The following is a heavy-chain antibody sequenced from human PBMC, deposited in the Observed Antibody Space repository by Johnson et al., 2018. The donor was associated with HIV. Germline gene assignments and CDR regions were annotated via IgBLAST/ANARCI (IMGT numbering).Heavy chain of an antibody. V-gene: IGHV3-66*01. CDR3: AKDFLHGQYTGIFDT. CDR1: RFTVSGNY. CDR2: VYSAGHT. J-gene: IGHJ3*02. D-gene: IGHD7-27*01. Sequence: VQLVESGGGVVQPGGSLRLSCAASRFTVSGNYMTWVRQAPGKGLEWVSVVYSAGHTYYGDSVKGRFTISRDNTKNSLYLQLNSLIPEDTAVFYWAKDFLHGQYTGIFDTWGQGTVVTVSS.